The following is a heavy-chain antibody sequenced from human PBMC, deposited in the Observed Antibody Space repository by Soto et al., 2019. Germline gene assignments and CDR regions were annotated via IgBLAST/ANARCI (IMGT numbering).Heavy chain of an antibody. J-gene: IGHJ6*02. D-gene: IGHD3-16*01. Sequence: QVQLVESGGGVVQPGRSLRLSCAASGFTFSSNAMHWVRQAPGKGLGWVAVISYDGSNKYYADSVKGRFTISRDNSKNTLYLQMNSLRAEDTAVYYCARDRTYVDSMDVWGQGTTVTVSS. V-gene: IGHV3-30-3*01. CDR1: GFTFSSNA. CDR2: ISYDGSNK. CDR3: ARDRTYVDSMDV.